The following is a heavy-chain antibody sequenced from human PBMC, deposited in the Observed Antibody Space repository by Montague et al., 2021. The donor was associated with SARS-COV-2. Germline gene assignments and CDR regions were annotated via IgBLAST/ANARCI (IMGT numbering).Heavy chain of an antibody. J-gene: IGHJ4*02. CDR2: INHSGST. CDR1: GGSISGHY. CDR3: AGGARQGYGFRLGSFDS. Sequence: SETLSLTCTVSGGSISGHYWNWIRQPPGKGPEWIGDINHSGSTNYNPSLKSRVTMSIATSKNQFSLKLSSVTAADTAVYFCAGGARQGYGFRLGSFDSWGQGTLVTVSS. D-gene: IGHD3-10*01. V-gene: IGHV4-34*01.